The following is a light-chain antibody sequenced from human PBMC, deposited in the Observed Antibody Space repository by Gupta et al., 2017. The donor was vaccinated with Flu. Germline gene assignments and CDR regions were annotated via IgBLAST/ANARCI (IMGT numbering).Light chain of an antibody. CDR3: QQYGSSPWT. Sequence: GTLSLSPGERANLSCRASQSVTSSYLVWYQQKPGQAPRLLIYGASSRATGIPDRFSGSGSGTDFTLTISRLEPEDFAVYYCQQYGSSPWTFGQGTKVEIK. CDR2: GAS. J-gene: IGKJ1*01. CDR1: QSVTSSY. V-gene: IGKV3-20*01.